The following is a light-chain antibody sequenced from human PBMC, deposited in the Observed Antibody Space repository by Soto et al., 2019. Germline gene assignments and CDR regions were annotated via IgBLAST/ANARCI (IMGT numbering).Light chain of an antibody. V-gene: IGLV2-11*01. CDR2: DVN. Sequence: QSALTQPASVSGSPGQSITISCTGTSSDVGGFNSVSWYQQHPGKAPKLMIYDVNKRPSGVPDRFSGSKSGSTASLTISGLQAEDEADYYCCSYAGSYSYAFATGTKVTV. J-gene: IGLJ1*01. CDR3: CSYAGSYSYA. CDR1: SSDVGGFNS.